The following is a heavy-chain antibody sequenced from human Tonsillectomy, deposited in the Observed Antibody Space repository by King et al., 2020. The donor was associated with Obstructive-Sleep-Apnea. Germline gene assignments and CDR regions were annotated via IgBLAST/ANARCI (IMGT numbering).Heavy chain of an antibody. CDR2: ISWNSGSI. J-gene: IGHJ4*02. Sequence: EVQLVESGGGLVHPGRSLRLSCAASGFTFDDYAMHWVRQAPGKGLEWVSGISWNSGSIGYADSVKGRFTISRDNAKNSLYLQMNSLRAEDTALYYCAKGMYYYDSSGYYYWGQGTLVTVSS. V-gene: IGHV3-9*01. CDR3: AKGMYYYDSSGYYY. CDR1: GFTFDDYA. D-gene: IGHD3-22*01.